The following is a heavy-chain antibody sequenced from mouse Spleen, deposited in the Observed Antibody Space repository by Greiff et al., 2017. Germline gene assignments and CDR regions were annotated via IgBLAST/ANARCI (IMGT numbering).Heavy chain of an antibody. CDR1: GYSITSGYY. Sequence: EVQLVESGPGLVKPSQSLSLTCSVTGYSITSGYYWNWIRQFPGNKLEWMGYISYDGSNNYNPSLKNRISITRDTSKNQFFLKLNSVTTEDTATYYCARALYGNYGGYYFDYWGQGTTLTVSS. D-gene: IGHD2-1*01. J-gene: IGHJ2*01. V-gene: IGHV3-6*01. CDR2: ISYDGSN. CDR3: ARALYGNYGGYYFDY.